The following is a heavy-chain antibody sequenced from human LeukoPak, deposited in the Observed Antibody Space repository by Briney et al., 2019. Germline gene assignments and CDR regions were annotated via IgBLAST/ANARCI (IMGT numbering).Heavy chain of an antibody. CDR3: ARDTGLYGSGSYYYYYGMDV. CDR2: IIPILGIA. D-gene: IGHD3-10*01. V-gene: IGHV1-69*04. J-gene: IGHJ6*02. CDR1: GYTFTSYG. Sequence: GASVKVSCKASGYTFTSYGISWVRQAPGQGLEWMGRIIPILGIANYAQKFQGRVTITADKSTSTAYMELSSLRSEDTAVYYCARDTGLYGSGSYYYYYGMDVWGQGTTVTVSS.